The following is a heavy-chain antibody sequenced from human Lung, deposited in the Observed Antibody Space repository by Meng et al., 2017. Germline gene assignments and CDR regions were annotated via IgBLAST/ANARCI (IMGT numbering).Heavy chain of an antibody. D-gene: IGHD6-13*01. Sequence: VPLVPSGADVQKPWPSVNVSCKSSAVHFPYDWLHWVRRAPGHGLEWMGRIDPTSGDTHYTQRFQGRGTMTGDTSIRTAYMELSGLRSDDTAMYYCARDEDISAAGKLFGDYWGQGTLVTVSS. CDR2: IDPTSGDT. CDR1: AVHFPYDW. CDR3: ARDEDISAAGKLFGDY. V-gene: IGHV1-2*06. J-gene: IGHJ4*02.